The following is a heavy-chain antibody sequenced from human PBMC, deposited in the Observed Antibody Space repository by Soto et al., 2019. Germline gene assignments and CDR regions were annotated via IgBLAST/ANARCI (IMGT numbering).Heavy chain of an antibody. Sequence: KVSCKASGFTFTSSAVQWVRQARGQRLEWIGWIVVGSGNTNYAQKFQERVTITRDMSTSTAYMELSSLRSEDTAVYYCAADRSNYYDFWSGYQRYYGMDVWGQGTTVTVSS. CDR2: IVVGSGNT. V-gene: IGHV1-58*01. CDR1: GFTFTSSA. D-gene: IGHD3-3*01. CDR3: AADRSNYYDFWSGYQRYYGMDV. J-gene: IGHJ6*02.